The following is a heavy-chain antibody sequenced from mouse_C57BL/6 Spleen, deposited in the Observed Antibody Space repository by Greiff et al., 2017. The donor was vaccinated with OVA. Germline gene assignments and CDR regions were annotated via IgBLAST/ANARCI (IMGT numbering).Heavy chain of an antibody. Sequence: QVQLQQPGAELVKPGASVKLSCKASGYTFTSYWMHWVKQRPGQGLEWIGMIHPNSGSTNYNEKFKSKATLTVDKSSSTAYMQLSSLTSEDSAVYYCARGGLYDYDVYFDYWGQGTTLTVSS. D-gene: IGHD2-4*01. V-gene: IGHV1-64*01. CDR3: ARGGLYDYDVYFDY. CDR1: GYTFTSYW. CDR2: IHPNSGST. J-gene: IGHJ2*01.